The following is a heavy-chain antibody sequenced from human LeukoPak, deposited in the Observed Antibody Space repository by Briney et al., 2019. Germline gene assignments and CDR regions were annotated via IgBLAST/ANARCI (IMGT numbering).Heavy chain of an antibody. J-gene: IGHJ3*02. CDR3: TREDCSSTSCYDAFDI. D-gene: IGHD2-2*01. CDR2: ISGSGGST. CDR1: GFTFSSYA. V-gene: IGHV3-23*01. Sequence: GGSLRLSCAASGFTFSSYAMSWVRQAPGKGLEWVSAISGSGGSTYYADSVKGRFTISRDNSKNTLYLQMNSLRAEDTAVYYCTREDCSSTSCYDAFDIWGQGTMVTVSS.